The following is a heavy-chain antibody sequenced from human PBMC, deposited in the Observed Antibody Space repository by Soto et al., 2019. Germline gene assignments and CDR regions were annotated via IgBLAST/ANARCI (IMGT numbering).Heavy chain of an antibody. D-gene: IGHD6-13*01. CDR3: ARVVRGAAAALRRPYYYYMDV. Sequence: PSETLSLTCAVYGGSFSGYYWSWIRQPPGKGLEWIGEINHSGSTNYNPSLKSRVTISVDTSKNQFSLKLSSVTAADTAVYYCARVVRGAAAALRRPYYYYMDVWGKGTTVTVFS. V-gene: IGHV4-34*01. CDR2: INHSGST. J-gene: IGHJ6*03. CDR1: GGSFSGYY.